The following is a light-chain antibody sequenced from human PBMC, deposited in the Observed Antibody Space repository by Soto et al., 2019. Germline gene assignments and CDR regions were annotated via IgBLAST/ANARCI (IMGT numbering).Light chain of an antibody. V-gene: IGLV2-11*01. CDR2: DVS. CDR1: SSDVGGYNF. CDR3: CSYAGSHTFV. J-gene: IGLJ1*01. Sequence: QSALTQPRSVSGSPGQSVTISCTGTSSDVGGYNFVSWYQQYPGKAPKFMIYDVSKRPSGVPDRFSGSKSGNMASLTISGLLAEDEADYYCCSYAGSHTFVFGTGTKVTVL.